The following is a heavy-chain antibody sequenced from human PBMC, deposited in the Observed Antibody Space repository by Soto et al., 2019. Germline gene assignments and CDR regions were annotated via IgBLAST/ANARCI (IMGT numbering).Heavy chain of an antibody. CDR2: IYHSGTF. V-gene: IGHV4-30-2*01. Sequence: SETLSLTCTVSGGSIRAAGDSWSWIRQPPGGGLEWIGYIYHSGTFLYNPSLKTRLTMSLDRSNNQFSLTLNSVTAADTAVYYCARDMHAGFTHYFDPWGQGTLVTVSS. CDR1: GGSIRAAGDS. CDR3: ARDMHAGFTHYFDP. J-gene: IGHJ5*02. D-gene: IGHD1-26*01.